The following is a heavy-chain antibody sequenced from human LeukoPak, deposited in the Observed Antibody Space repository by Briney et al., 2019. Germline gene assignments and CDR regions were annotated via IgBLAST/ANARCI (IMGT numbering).Heavy chain of an antibody. J-gene: IGHJ4*02. CDR1: GYSISRGYY. Sequence: PSQTLSLTCAVSGYSISRGYYWGWIRPPPGKGLEWIGSIYHSGSTYYNPSLKSRVTISVDTSKNQFSLKLSSVTAADAAVYYCARLSPQTRIVPPSCFDYWGQGTLVTVSS. V-gene: IGHV4-38-2*01. CDR3: ARLSPQTRIVPPSCFDY. D-gene: IGHD3-22*01. CDR2: IYHSGST.